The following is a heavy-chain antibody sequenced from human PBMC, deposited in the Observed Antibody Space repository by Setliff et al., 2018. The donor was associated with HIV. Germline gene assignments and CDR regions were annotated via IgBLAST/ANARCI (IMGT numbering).Heavy chain of an antibody. D-gene: IGHD6-19*01. J-gene: IGHJ6*02. CDR2: IHHSGST. CDR1: GGSFNDYY. Sequence: SETLSLTCAVYGGSFNDYYWNWIRQPPGKGLEWIGEIHHSGSTNYNTSLKSRVTISVDTSKSQFSLKLSSVTAADTAVYYCARDFTGSGWYGNYYYGMDVWGQGTTVTAP. V-gene: IGHV4-34*01. CDR3: ARDFTGSGWYGNYYYGMDV.